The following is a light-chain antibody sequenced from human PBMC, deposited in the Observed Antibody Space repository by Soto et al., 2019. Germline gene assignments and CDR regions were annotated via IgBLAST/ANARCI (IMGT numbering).Light chain of an antibody. CDR2: STN. CDR1: SGAVSTSYY. J-gene: IGLJ3*02. V-gene: IGLV8-61*01. CDR3: VLFMGSGIWV. Sequence: QAVVTQEPSVSVSPGGTVTLTCGLSSGAVSTSYYPSWYQQTPGQAPRPLIYSTNPRSSGVPDLFSGSILGNKAALPITGAQADNEPDYYCVLFMGSGIWVFGGGTKLTVL.